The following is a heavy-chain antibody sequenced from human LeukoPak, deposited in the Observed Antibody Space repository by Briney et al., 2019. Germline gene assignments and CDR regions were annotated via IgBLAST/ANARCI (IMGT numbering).Heavy chain of an antibody. CDR2: INHSGST. D-gene: IGHD6-13*01. V-gene: IGHV4-34*01. CDR3: ARHDLYSGSDDF. CDR1: GGSFSGYY. Sequence: PETLSLTCAVYGGSFSGYYWSWIRQTPGKGLEWIGEINHSGSTNYNPSLKSRVTISVDTSKNQFSLDLTSVTAADTAVYYCARHDLYSGSDDFWGQGTLVTASS. J-gene: IGHJ4*02.